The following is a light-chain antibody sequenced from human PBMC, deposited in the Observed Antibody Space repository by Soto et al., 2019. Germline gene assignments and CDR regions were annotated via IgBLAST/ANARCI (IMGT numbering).Light chain of an antibody. J-gene: IGLJ2*01. CDR3: CSYAGSSSLV. V-gene: IGLV2-23*02. CDR1: SSDVGRYNL. Sequence: QSALTQPASVSGSPGQSITISCTGTSSDVGRYNLVSWYQQHPGKAPKLMIYEVSKRPSGVSNRFSGSKSGNTASLTISGLQAEDEADYHCCSYAGSSSLVFGGGTKLTVL. CDR2: EVS.